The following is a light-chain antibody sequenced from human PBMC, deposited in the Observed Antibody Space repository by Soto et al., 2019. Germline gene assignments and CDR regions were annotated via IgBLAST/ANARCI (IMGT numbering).Light chain of an antibody. Sequence: QSALTQPASVSGSPGQSITISCTGTSSDVGGYNYVSWYQQHPGKAPKLMIYEVSNRPSGVSNRFSGSKSGNTASLTISGLQAEDEDDYYCSSYTRSSTRVFGAGTKHTVL. CDR2: EVS. CDR1: SSDVGGYNY. J-gene: IGLJ3*02. V-gene: IGLV2-14*01. CDR3: SSYTRSSTRV.